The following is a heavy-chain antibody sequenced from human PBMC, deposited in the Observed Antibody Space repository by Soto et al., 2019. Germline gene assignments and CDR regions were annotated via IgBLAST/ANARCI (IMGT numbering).Heavy chain of an antibody. CDR2: VSKDGSTQ. V-gene: IGHV3-30*18. J-gene: IGHJ4*02. CDR3: AQEDEGGWYGHFDH. Sequence: QVQLVESGGGVVQPGVSLTLSCAASGFAFSGYGFHWVRQAPGKGLEWVAVVSKDGSTQIYADTVKGRFTISRDNSRSTMNLQMNSLRGDDTAVYYCAQEDEGGWYGHFDHWGQGTLVTVSS. CDR1: GFAFSGYG. D-gene: IGHD6-19*01.